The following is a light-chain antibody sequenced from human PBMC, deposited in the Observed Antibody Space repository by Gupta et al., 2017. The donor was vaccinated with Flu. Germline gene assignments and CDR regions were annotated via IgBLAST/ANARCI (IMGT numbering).Light chain of an antibody. CDR3: QVGHISSDHLRV. V-gene: IGLV3-21*02. CDR2: DDS. Sequence: SYVLTQPPSVSVAPGQTAKITCGGDNIGRKSGHWYQQKPGQAPVRVVYDDSERPSGIPERGSGSNSGNTATLTISKVEAGDEAEDFCQVGHISSDHLRVFGGGTKLTVL. CDR1: NIGRKS. J-gene: IGLJ3*02.